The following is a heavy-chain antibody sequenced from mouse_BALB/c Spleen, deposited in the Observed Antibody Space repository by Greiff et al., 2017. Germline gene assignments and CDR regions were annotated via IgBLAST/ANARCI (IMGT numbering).Heavy chain of an antibody. V-gene: IGHV1S81*02. CDR2: INPSNGRT. D-gene: IGHD3-1*01. Sequence: QVQLQQPGAELVKPGASVKLSCKASGYTFTSYWMHWVKQRPGQGLEWIGEINPSNGRTNYNEKFKSKATLTLDKSSSTAYMQLSSLTSEDSAVYYCARKELGLRAMDYWGQGTSVTVSS. CDR3: ARKELGLRAMDY. J-gene: IGHJ4*01. CDR1: GYTFTSYW.